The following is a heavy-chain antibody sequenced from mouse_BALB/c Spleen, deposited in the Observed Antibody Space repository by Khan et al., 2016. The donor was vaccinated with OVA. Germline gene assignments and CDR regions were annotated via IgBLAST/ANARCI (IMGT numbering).Heavy chain of an antibody. CDR3: ARGHWYFDV. CDR1: GYTFTNYA. CDR2: INTYTGEP. V-gene: IGHV9-3-1*01. Sequence: QIQLVQSGPELKKPGETVKISCKASGYTFTNYAMNWVRQAPGKGLKWMGWINTYTGEPTYADDFKGRFAFSLETSASAAYLQINNLKNKDTATFCCARGHWYFDVWGAGTTVTVSA. J-gene: IGHJ1*01.